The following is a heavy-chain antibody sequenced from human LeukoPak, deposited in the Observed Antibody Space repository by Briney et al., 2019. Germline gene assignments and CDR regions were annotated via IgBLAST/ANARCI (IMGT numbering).Heavy chain of an antibody. CDR1: GFTFSSYS. CDR3: ARGRSGWELLPLYYYYYGMDV. J-gene: IGHJ6*02. V-gene: IGHV3-21*04. Sequence: GGSLRLSCAASGFTFSSYSMNWVRQAPGKGLEWVSSISSSSSYIYYADSVKGRFTISRDNAKNSLYLQMNSLRAEDTAVYYCARGRSGWELLPLYYYYYGMDVWGQGTTVTVSS. CDR2: ISSSSSYI. D-gene: IGHD1-26*01.